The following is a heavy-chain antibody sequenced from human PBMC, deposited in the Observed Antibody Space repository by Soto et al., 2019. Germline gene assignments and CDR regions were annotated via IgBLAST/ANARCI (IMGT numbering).Heavy chain of an antibody. V-gene: IGHV3-64*01. CDR3: ARRARPDFYYMDV. J-gene: IGHJ6*03. CDR2: ISSNGVGT. CDR1: GFTLSGYA. D-gene: IGHD6-6*01. Sequence: EVQLAESGGGLAQPGGSLRLSCAASGFTLSGYAMDWVRQAPGKGLEYVSGISSNGVGTYYANSVQGRFTISRDNFKDTVYLQVGSLRPGDMAVYYCARRARPDFYYMDVWGKGTTVTVSS.